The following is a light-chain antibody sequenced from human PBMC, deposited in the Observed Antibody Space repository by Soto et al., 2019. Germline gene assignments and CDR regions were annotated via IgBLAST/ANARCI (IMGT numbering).Light chain of an antibody. CDR2: EAS. J-gene: IGLJ1*01. V-gene: IGLV2-18*01. Sequence: QSALTQPPSVSGSPGQSVTISFTGTSTDFVSYNRVSCYQQPPGTAPNLIIYEASNRPSEVPDRFSGSKSGNTASLTISWLQAADEADYCCSLYTSENTYVFGTGTKVTVL. CDR1: STDFVSYNR. CDR3: SLYTSENTYV.